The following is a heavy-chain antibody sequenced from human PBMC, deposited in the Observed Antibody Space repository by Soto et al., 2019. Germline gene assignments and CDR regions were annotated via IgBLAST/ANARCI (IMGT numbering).Heavy chain of an antibody. CDR3: ARAGVTDYYYGMDV. V-gene: IGHV4-31*03. Sequence: QVQLQESGPGLVKPSQTLSLTCTVSGGSISSGGYYWSWIRQHPGKGLEWIGYIYYSGSTYYNPSLKSRVTISVDTSKNQFSLKLSSVTAAGTAVYYCARAGVTDYYYGMDVWGQGTTVTVSS. J-gene: IGHJ6*02. CDR2: IYYSGST. D-gene: IGHD2-21*02. CDR1: GGSISSGGYY.